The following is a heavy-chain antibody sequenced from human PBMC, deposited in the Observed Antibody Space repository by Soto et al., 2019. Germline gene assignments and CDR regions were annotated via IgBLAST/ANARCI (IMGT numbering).Heavy chain of an antibody. V-gene: IGHV4-31*03. D-gene: IGHD3-3*01. CDR2: IYYSGST. J-gene: IGHJ4*02. CDR1: GGSISSGGYY. CDR3: ARSGYFWSGYPDY. Sequence: SETLSLTCTVSGGSISSGGYYWSWIRQHPGKGLEWIGYIYYSGSTYYNPSLKSRVTISVDTSKNQFSLKLSSVTAADTAVYYCARSGYFWSGYPDYWGQGTLVTVSS.